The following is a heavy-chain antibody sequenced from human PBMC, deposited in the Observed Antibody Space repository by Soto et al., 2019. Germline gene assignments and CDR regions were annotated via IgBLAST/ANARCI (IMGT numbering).Heavy chain of an antibody. CDR3: ARDMGVTGYYHYFDN. V-gene: IGHV3-53*01. CDR1: GLTVSSNY. J-gene: IGHJ4*02. D-gene: IGHD3-9*01. CDR2: LYIYGET. Sequence: EVLLVESGGGLIQPGGSLRLSCAASGLTVSSNYMGWVRQAPGKGLEWVSLLYIYGETRHYGDSAKGRFTISRDNSKNTLYLQMTSLRAEDTAVYYCARDMGVTGYYHYFDNWGLGTLVTVSS.